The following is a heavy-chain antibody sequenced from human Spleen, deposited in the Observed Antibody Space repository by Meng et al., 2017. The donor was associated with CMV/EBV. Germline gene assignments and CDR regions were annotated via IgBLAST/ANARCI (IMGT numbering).Heavy chain of an antibody. CDR3: ASSLDIVVVPAAVRYYYYGMDV. J-gene: IGHJ6*02. V-gene: IGHV3-21*01. CDR2: ISSSSSYI. Sequence: GESLKISCAASGFTFSSYSMNWVRQAPGKGLEWVSSISSSSSYIYYADSVKGRFTISRDNAKNSLYLQMNSLRAEDTAVYYCASSLDIVVVPAAVRYYYYGMDVWGQGTTVTVSS. CDR1: GFTFSSYS. D-gene: IGHD2-2*03.